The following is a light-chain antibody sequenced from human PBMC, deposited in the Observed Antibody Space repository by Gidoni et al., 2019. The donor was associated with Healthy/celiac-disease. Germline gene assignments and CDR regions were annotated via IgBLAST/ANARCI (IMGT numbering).Light chain of an antibody. V-gene: IGKV3-11*01. Sequence: PGERATLTCRASQSVSSYLAWYQQKPGQAPRLLIYEASNRATGIPARFSGSGSGTDFTLTISSLEPEDFAVYYCQQRSNWLLTFGGGTKVDIK. J-gene: IGKJ4*01. CDR3: QQRSNWLLT. CDR2: EAS. CDR1: QSVSSY.